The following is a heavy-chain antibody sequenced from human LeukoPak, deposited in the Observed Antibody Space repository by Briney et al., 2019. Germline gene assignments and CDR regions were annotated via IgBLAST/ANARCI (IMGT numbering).Heavy chain of an antibody. CDR1: GGSISSSSYY. CDR3: ARVGATWGDYYFDY. J-gene: IGHJ4*02. CDR2: IYYSGST. V-gene: IGHV4-39*07. D-gene: IGHD1-26*01. Sequence: PSETLSLTCTVSGGSISSSSYYWGWIRQPPGKGLEWIGSIYYSGSTYYNPSLKSRVTISVDTSKNQFSLKLSSVTAADTAVYYCARVGATWGDYYFDYWGQGTLVTVSS.